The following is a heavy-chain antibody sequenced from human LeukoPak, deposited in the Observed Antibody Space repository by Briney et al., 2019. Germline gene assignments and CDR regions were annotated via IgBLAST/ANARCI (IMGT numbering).Heavy chain of an antibody. CDR2: LYSGGRT. V-gene: IGHV3-53*01. J-gene: IGHJ4*02. CDR1: GFTVSSIY. Sequence: GGSLRLSCAASGFTVSSIYMSWVRQAPGKGLEWVSLLYSGGRTYYTDSAKGRFTISRDNSKNTLYLQMNSLRAEDTAVYYCARLDDGGVYFDYWGQGTLVTVSS. D-gene: IGHD1-1*01. CDR3: ARLDDGGVYFDY.